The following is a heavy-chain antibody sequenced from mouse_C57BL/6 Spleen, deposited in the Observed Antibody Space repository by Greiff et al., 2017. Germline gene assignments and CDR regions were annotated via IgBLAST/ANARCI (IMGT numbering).Heavy chain of an antibody. V-gene: IGHV5-9*01. CDR2: ISGGGGNT. J-gene: IGHJ2*01. CDR1: GFTFSSYT. CDR3: ARQDGYYYGSSYYYFDY. D-gene: IGHD1-1*01. Sequence: EVHLVESGGGLVKPGGSLKLSCAASGFTFSSYTMSWVRQTPEKRLEWVATISGGGGNTYYPDSVKGRFTISRDNAKNTLYLQMSSLRSEDTALYYCARQDGYYYGSSYYYFDYWGQGTTLTVSS.